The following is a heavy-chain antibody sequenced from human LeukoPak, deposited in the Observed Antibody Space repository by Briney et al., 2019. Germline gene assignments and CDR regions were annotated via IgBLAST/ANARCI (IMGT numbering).Heavy chain of an antibody. CDR3: AKGGSYAPLDY. Sequence: GGSLRLSCAAPGFTFTDSAMTWVRQAPGKGLEWVSAISTSGGDTIYTDSVKDRFTISRDNSKNTLYLQMNSLRAEDTAIYYCAKGGSYAPLDYWGQGTLVTVSS. D-gene: IGHD1-26*01. V-gene: IGHV3-23*01. J-gene: IGHJ4*02. CDR2: ISTSGGDT. CDR1: GFTFTDSA.